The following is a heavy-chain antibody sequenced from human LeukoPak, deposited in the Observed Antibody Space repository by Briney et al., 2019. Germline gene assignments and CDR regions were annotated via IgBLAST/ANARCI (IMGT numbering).Heavy chain of an antibody. Sequence: PGGSLRLSCAASGFTFSDYYMSWIRQAPGKGLEWVSYISSSSSYTNYADSVKGRFTISRDNAKNSLYLQMNSLRAEDTAAYYCARDSTDYQLLWYAGGMDVWGKGTTVTVSS. J-gene: IGHJ6*04. CDR1: GFTFSDYY. D-gene: IGHD2-2*01. V-gene: IGHV3-11*06. CDR3: ARDSTDYQLLWYAGGMDV. CDR2: ISSSSSYT.